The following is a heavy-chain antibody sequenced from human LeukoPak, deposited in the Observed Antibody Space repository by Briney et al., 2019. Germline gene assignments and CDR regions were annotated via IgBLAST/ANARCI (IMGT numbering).Heavy chain of an antibody. CDR3: ARARGSIRPHDAFDI. CDR1: GFTVSSNY. CDR2: IYSGGDT. D-gene: IGHD6-13*01. J-gene: IGHJ3*02. Sequence: GGSLRLSCAASGFTVSSNYMSWVRQAPGKGLEWVSIIYSGGDTYYADSVKGRFTISRDNSKNALYLQMNSLRAEDTAVYYCARARGSIRPHDAFDIWGQGTMVTVSS. V-gene: IGHV3-53*01.